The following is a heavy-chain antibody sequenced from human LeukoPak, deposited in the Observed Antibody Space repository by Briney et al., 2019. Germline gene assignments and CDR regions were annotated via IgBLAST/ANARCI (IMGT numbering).Heavy chain of an antibody. CDR2: ISYDGSNK. CDR3: AKDGGLLYYYYYGIDV. D-gene: IGHD3-10*01. J-gene: IGHJ6*02. CDR1: GFTFSDYG. Sequence: GGSLRLSCAASGFTFSDYGMHWVRQAPGKGLEWVAVISYDGSNKYYADSVKGRFTISRDKSKNTLYLQMNSLRIEDTAVYYCAKDGGLLYYYYYGIDVWGQGTTVTVSS. V-gene: IGHV3-30*18.